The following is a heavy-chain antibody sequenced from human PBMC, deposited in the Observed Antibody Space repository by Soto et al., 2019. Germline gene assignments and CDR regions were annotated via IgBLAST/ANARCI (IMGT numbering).Heavy chain of an antibody. J-gene: IGHJ4*02. CDR2: ISYDGSNK. CDR3: AKAPGSGVDY. Sequence: GGSLRLSCAASGFTFSSYGMHWVRQAPGKELEWVAVISYDGSNKYYADSVKGRFTISRDNSKNTLYLQMNSLRAEDTAVYYCAKAPGSGVDYWGQGTLVTVSS. D-gene: IGHD3-10*01. V-gene: IGHV3-30*18. CDR1: GFTFSSYG.